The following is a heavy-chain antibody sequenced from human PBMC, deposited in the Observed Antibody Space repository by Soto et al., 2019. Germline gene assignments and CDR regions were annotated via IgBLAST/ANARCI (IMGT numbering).Heavy chain of an antibody. J-gene: IGHJ4*02. D-gene: IGHD1-1*01. CDR3: ARDEGEGYIEQ. V-gene: IGHV1-18*04. Sequence: ASVXVCFKAAFYTFTIYGIICFLQAPGQGLEWMGWISGFNVNTQYAQKFQDRVTMTTDKSTNAAHMEVRTLTSDDTDVYYCARDEGEGYIEQWGQRPLV. CDR1: FYTFTIYG. CDR2: ISGFNVNT.